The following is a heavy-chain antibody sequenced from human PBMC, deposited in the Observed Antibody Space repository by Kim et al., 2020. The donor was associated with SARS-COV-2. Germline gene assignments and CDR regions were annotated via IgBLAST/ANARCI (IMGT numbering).Heavy chain of an antibody. D-gene: IGHD4-4*01. CDR3: ANPGRDYSNY. V-gene: IGHV3-23*01. CDR2: T. Sequence: TYYADSVQGRFTISRDNSKNTLYLQMNSLRAEDTAVYYCANPGRDYSNYWGQGTLVTVSS. J-gene: IGHJ4*02.